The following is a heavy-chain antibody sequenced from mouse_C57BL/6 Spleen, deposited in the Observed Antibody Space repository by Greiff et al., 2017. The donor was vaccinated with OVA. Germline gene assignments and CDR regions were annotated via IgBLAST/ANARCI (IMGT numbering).Heavy chain of an antibody. CDR1: GYTFTDYY. CDR2: IYPGSGNT. J-gene: IGHJ1*03. D-gene: IGHD2-13*01. CDR3: ARRLELHWYFDV. Sequence: QVQLKQSGAELVRPGASVKLSCKASGYTFTDYYINWVKQRPGQGLEWIARIYPGSGNTYYNEKFKGKATLTAEKSSSTAYMQLSSLTSEDSAVYFCARRLELHWYFDVWGTGTTVTVSS. V-gene: IGHV1-76*01.